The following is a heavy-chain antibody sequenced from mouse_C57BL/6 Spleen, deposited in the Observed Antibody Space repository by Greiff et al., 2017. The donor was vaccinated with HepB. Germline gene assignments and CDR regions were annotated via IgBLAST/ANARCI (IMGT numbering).Heavy chain of an antibody. Sequence: VQLQQSGPELVKPGASVKISCKASGYTFTDYYMNWVKQSHGKSLEWIGDINPNNGGTSYNQKFKGKATLTVDKSSSTAYMELRSLTSEDSAVYYCASYYGNFDYWGQGTTLTVSS. CDR3: ASYYGNFDY. CDR1: GYTFTDYY. CDR2: INPNNGGT. V-gene: IGHV1-26*01. D-gene: IGHD2-1*01. J-gene: IGHJ2*01.